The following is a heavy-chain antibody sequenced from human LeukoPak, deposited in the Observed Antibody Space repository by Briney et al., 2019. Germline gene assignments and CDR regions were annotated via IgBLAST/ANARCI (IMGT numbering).Heavy chain of an antibody. Sequence: QPGGSLRLSCVISGFTLSHFGIHWVRQAPGKGLDWVAFIHFNGTNKNYADSVKGRFTVSRDNSKNTVYLQMSSLRGEDTAAYYCVRGDFVDYWGQGTLVAVSA. CDR1: GFTLSHFG. CDR3: VRGDFVDY. CDR2: IHFNGTNK. V-gene: IGHV3-30*02. J-gene: IGHJ4*02. D-gene: IGHD3-16*01.